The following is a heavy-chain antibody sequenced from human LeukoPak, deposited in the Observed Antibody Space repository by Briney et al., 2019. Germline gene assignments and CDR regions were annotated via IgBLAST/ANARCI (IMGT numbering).Heavy chain of an antibody. CDR1: GGSFSGYY. D-gene: IGHD6-19*01. Sequence: KSSETLSLTCAVYGGSFSGYYWSWIRQPPGKGLEWIGEINHSGSTNYNPSLKSRVTISVDTSKNQFSLKLSSVTAADTAVYYCARRRWLVFDYWGQGTLVTVSS. V-gene: IGHV4-34*01. CDR2: INHSGST. CDR3: ARRRWLVFDY. J-gene: IGHJ4*02.